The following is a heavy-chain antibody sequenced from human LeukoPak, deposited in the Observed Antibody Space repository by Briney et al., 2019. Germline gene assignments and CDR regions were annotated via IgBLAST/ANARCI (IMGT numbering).Heavy chain of an antibody. CDR3: ATTARYYDSSGYY. V-gene: IGHV5-51*01. J-gene: IGHJ4*02. D-gene: IGHD3-22*01. CDR1: GFSFNTYW. CDR2: IYPVDSDT. Sequence: GESLKISCRVSGFSFNTYWIGWVRQMPGKGLEWMGIIYPVDSDTRYGPSFQGQVTISADKSISTAYLQWSSLKASDTAMYYCATTARYYDSSGYYWGQGTLVTVSS.